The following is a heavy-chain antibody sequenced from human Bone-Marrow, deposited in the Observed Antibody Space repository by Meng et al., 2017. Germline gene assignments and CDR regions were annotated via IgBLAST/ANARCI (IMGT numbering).Heavy chain of an antibody. CDR1: GYSISSGYY. Sequence: SETLSLTCAVSGYSISSGYYWGWIRQPPGKGLEWIGSIYHSGSTYYNPSLKSRVTISVDTSKNQFSLKLSSVTAADTAVYYCARDRFLVVPAANFGMDVWDQGTTVTVSS. V-gene: IGHV4-38-2*02. CDR3: ARDRFLVVPAANFGMDV. J-gene: IGHJ6*02. D-gene: IGHD2-2*01. CDR2: IYHSGST.